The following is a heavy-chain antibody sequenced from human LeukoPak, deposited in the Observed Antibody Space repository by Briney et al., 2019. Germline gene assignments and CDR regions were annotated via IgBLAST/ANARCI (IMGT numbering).Heavy chain of an antibody. Sequence: GGSLRLSCAASGFTFSSYSMNWVRQAPGKGLEWVANIKQDGSEKYYVDSVKGRFTISRDNAKNSLYLQMNSLRAEDTAVYYCARRYFDYWGPGTLVTVSS. CDR2: IKQDGSEK. V-gene: IGHV3-7*01. J-gene: IGHJ4*02. CDR1: GFTFSSYS. CDR3: ARRYFDY.